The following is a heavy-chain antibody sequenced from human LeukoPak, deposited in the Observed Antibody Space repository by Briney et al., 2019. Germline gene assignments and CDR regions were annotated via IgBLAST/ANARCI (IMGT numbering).Heavy chain of an antibody. J-gene: IGHJ4*02. D-gene: IGHD3-22*01. CDR1: GGSISSDY. CDR3: ARRSGYYDPGAFSYFDY. V-gene: IGHV4-59*08. Sequence: SETLSLTCTVSGGSISSDYWSWIRQPPGKGLEWIGYIYYSGSTNYNPPFKSRVTISVDTSKNQFSLKMSSVTAADTAVYYCARRSGYYDPGAFSYFDYWGQGTLVTVSS. CDR2: IYYSGST.